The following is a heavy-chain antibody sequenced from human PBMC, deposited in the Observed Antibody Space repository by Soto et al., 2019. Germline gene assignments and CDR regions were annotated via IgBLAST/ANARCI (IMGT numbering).Heavy chain of an antibody. D-gene: IGHD3-22*01. Sequence: GGSLRLSCAASGFTFTTYAMSWVRQAPGMGLEWVSAISGSGGSTYYADSVKGRFTISRDNSKNTLYLQMNSLRAEDTAVYYCAETLYYYDSSGYQWGQGTLVTVSS. V-gene: IGHV3-23*01. J-gene: IGHJ4*02. CDR1: GFTFTTYA. CDR2: ISGSGGST. CDR3: AETLYYYDSSGYQ.